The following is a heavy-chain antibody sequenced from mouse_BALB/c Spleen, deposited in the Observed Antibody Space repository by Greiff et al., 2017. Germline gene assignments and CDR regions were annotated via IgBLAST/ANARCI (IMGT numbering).Heavy chain of an antibody. CDR2: ISSGGST. CDR1: GFTFSSYA. Sequence: DVHLVESGGGLVKPGGSLKLSCAASGFTFSSYAMSWVRQTPEKRLEWVASISSGGSTYYPDSVKGRFTISRDNARNILYLQMSSLRSEDTAMYYCARGRYGSSYFDYWGQGTTLTVSS. V-gene: IGHV5-6-5*01. J-gene: IGHJ2*01. D-gene: IGHD1-1*01. CDR3: ARGRYGSSYFDY.